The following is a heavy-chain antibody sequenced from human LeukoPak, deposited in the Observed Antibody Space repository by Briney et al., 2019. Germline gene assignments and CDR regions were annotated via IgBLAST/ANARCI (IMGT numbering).Heavy chain of an antibody. CDR2: IIPILGIA. V-gene: IGHV1-69*04. CDR3: ARGEVVISDNWFDP. J-gene: IGHJ5*02. CDR1: GGTFSSYA. Sequence: SVKVSCKASGGTFSSYAISWVRQAPGQGLEWMGRIIPILGIANYAQKFQGRVTITADRSTSTAYMELSSLRSEDTAVYYCARGEVVISDNWFDPWGQGTLVTVSS. D-gene: IGHD3-22*01.